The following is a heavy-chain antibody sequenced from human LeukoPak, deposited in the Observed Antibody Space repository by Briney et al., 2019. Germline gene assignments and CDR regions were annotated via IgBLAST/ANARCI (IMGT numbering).Heavy chain of an antibody. CDR2: INPNSGGT. V-gene: IGHV1-2*02. CDR3: ARARDGYKGALDYFDY. D-gene: IGHD5-24*01. J-gene: IGHJ4*02. CDR1: GYTFTSYD. Sequence: ASVKVSCKASGYTFTSYDINWVRQATGQGLEWMGWINPNSGGTNYAQKFQGRVTMTRDTSISTAYMELSRLRSDDTAVYYCARARDGYKGALDYFDYWGQGTLVTVSS.